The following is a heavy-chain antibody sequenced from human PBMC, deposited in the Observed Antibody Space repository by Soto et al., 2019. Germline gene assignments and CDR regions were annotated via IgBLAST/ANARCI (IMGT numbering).Heavy chain of an antibody. Sequence: QVQLVQSGAEVKKPGSSVKVSCKASGGNFNNYAISWVRQAPAQGLQWMGGIIPIIDTTHYAQKLQGRVTISADRGRTSVYMELTGLTSDDSATCFCAREPRERDAFRLWGQGTVVTVSS. CDR2: IIPIIDTT. CDR1: GGNFNNYA. CDR3: AREPRERDAFRL. J-gene: IGHJ3*01. V-gene: IGHV1-69*06.